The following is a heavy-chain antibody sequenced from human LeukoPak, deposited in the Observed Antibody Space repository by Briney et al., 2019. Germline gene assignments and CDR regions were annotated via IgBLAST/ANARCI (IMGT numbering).Heavy chain of an antibody. CDR1: CYTFTSYG. D-gene: IGHD2-15*01. CDR2: ISAYNGNT. V-gene: IGHV1-18*01. CDR3: ARERVSAGLGYCSGGSCYSGIDAFDI. Sequence: GASVKVSCKASCYTFTSYGISWVRQAPGQGLEWMGWISAYNGNTNYAQKLQGRVTMTTDTSTSTAYMELRSLRSDDTAVYYCARERVSAGLGYCSGGSCYSGIDAFDIWGQGTMVTVSS. J-gene: IGHJ3*02.